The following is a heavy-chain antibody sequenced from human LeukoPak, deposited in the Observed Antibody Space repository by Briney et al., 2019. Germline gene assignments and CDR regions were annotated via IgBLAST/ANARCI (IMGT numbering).Heavy chain of an antibody. CDR1: GYTFTGYY. V-gene: IGHV1-2*02. CDR2: INPNSGGT. D-gene: IGHD3-3*01. Sequence: GASVKVSCKASGYTFTGYYMHWVRQAPGQGLEWMGWINPNSGGTNYAQKFQGRVTMTRDTSISTAYMELSRLRSDDTAVYYCAHLYYDFWSGYPGQYYGMDVWGQGTTVTVSS. J-gene: IGHJ6*02. CDR3: AHLYYDFWSGYPGQYYGMDV.